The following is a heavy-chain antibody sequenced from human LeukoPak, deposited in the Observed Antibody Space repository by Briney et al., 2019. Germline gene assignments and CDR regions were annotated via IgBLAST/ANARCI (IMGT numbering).Heavy chain of an antibody. CDR1: GYTFTSYG. V-gene: IGHV1-18*01. CDR3: ARGGCSSTSCYSPYYYYGMDV. CDR2: ISAYNGNT. Sequence: ASVKVSCKASGYTFTSYGISWVRQAPGQGLECMGWISAYNGNTNYAQKLQGRVTMTTDTSTSTAYMELRSLRSDDTAVYYCARGGCSSTSCYSPYYYYGMDVWGQGTTVTVSS. D-gene: IGHD2-2*02. J-gene: IGHJ6*02.